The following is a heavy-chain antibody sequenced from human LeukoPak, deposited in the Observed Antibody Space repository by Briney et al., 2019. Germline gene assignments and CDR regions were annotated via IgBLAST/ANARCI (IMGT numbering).Heavy chain of an antibody. CDR3: ASRIAVAGTGVDY. D-gene: IGHD6-19*01. CDR2: IYYSGST. CDR1: GVSISTSNYY. J-gene: IGHJ4*02. Sequence: SETLSLTCTVSGVSISTSNYYWGWIRQPPGKGLEWIGSIYYSGSTYYNPSLKSRITISVDTSKNQFSLKLSSVTAADTAVYYCASRIAVAGTGVDYWGQGTLVTVSS. V-gene: IGHV4-39*01.